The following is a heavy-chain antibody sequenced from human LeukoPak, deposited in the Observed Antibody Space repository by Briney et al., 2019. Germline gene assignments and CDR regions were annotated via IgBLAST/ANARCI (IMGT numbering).Heavy chain of an antibody. CDR3: SSHYGSDSPRWYFDY. V-gene: IGHV3-49*03. CDR1: GFTFGDYG. CDR2: IRSKSYGGAT. Sequence: PGGSLRLSCTGSGFTFGDYGMNWFRQAPGKGLEWVGFIRSKSYGGATDYAASVKGRFTISRDDSKSIAFLQMDSLKTEDTAVYYCSSHYGSDSPRWYFDYWGQGTLVTVSS. D-gene: IGHD3-10*01. J-gene: IGHJ4*02.